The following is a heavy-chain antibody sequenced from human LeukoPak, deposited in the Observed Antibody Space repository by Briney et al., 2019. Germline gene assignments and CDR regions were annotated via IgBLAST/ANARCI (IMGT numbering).Heavy chain of an antibody. Sequence: ASVKVSCKASGYTFTSYYMHWVRQAPGQGLEWKGMIDLSGGSTSYAQKFRGRVTMTWDTSTSTVHMDLTTLRSEDTAVYYCARVGGSTWYRSFDHWGQGTLVTVSS. CDR3: ARVGGSTWYRSFDH. CDR1: GYTFTSYY. D-gene: IGHD6-13*01. CDR2: IDLSGGST. V-gene: IGHV1-46*01. J-gene: IGHJ4*02.